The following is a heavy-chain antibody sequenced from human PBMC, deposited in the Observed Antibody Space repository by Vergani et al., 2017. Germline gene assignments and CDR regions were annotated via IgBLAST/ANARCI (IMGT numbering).Heavy chain of an antibody. CDR1: GGSISSYY. J-gene: IGHJ6*03. V-gene: IGHV4-4*07. CDR2: IYTSGST. D-gene: IGHD2-2*01. CDR3: ARSVVXPAADYYYYYYMDV. Sequence: QVQLQESGPGLVKPSETLALTCTVSGGSISSYYWSWIRQPAGKGLEWIGRIYTSGSTNYNPSLKSRVTMSVDTSKNQFSLKLSSVTAADTAVYYCARSVVXPAADYYYYYYMDVWGKGTTVTVSS.